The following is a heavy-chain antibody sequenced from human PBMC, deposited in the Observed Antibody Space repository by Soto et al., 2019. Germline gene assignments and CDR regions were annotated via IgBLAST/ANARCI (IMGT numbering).Heavy chain of an antibody. CDR3: ARIEVSYSRGHPFDS. Sequence: PGGSLRLSCAVSGFTVSRSYMNWVRQAPGKGLEWVSVLYSDGNTYYADSVKGRFTISSDNAKNTLYLQMNSLRADDTAVYYCARIEVSYSRGHPFDSWGQGTLVTHSS. D-gene: IGHD3-22*01. CDR1: GFTVSRSY. V-gene: IGHV3-53*01. CDR2: LYSDGNT. J-gene: IGHJ4*01.